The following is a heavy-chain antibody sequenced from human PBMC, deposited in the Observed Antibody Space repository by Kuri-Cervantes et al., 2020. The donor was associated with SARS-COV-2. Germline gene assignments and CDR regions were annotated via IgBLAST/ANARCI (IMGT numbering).Heavy chain of an antibody. D-gene: IGHD3-3*01. V-gene: IGHV1-46*01. CDR2: INPSGGST. CDR3: ARGGQYYDFWSGYPTDYYYYYMDV. CDR1: GGTFSSYA. Sequence: ASVKVSCKASGGTFSSYAISWVRQAPGQGLEWMGIINPSGGSTSYAQKFQGRVTMTRDTSTSTVYIELSSLRSEDTAVYYCARGGQYYDFWSGYPTDYYYYYMDVWGKGTTVTVSS. J-gene: IGHJ6*03.